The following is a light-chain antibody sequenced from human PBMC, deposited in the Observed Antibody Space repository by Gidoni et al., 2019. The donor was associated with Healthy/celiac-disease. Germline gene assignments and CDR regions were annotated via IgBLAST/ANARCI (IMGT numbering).Light chain of an antibody. CDR2: WAS. CDR1: QSVLYSPNNKNY. Sequence: DIVMTQSPDSLAVSRGERATINCKSSQSVLYSPNNKNYLAWYQQKPGQPPKLLIYWASTRESGVPDRFSGSGSGTDFTLTISSLQAEDVAVYYCQQYYSTPRLTFGGGTKVEIK. J-gene: IGKJ4*01. CDR3: QQYYSTPRLT. V-gene: IGKV4-1*01.